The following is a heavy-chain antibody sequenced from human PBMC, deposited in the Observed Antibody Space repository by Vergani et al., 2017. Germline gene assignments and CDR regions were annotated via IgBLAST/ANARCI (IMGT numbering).Heavy chain of an antibody. J-gene: IGHJ4*02. Sequence: QVQLQQWGAGLLKPSETLSLTCAVYGGSFSGYYWSGIRQPPGKGLEWIGEINHSGSTNYNPSLKSRVTISVDTSKNQFSLKLSSVTAADTAVYYCARRTGGSWDYWGQGTLVTVSS. V-gene: IGHV4-34*01. CDR2: INHSGST. CDR1: GGSFSGYY. CDR3: ARRTGGSWDY.